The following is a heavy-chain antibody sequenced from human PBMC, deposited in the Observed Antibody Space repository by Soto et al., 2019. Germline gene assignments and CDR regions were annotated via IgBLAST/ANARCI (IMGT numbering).Heavy chain of an antibody. D-gene: IGHD3-10*01. CDR3: ARGSGLTYFDY. J-gene: IGHJ4*02. V-gene: IGHV1-3*01. CDR1: GYTFTSYA. CDR2: INAGNGNT. Sequence: ASVKVTCKASGYTFTSYAMHWVRQAPGQRLEWMGWINAGNGNTKYSQKFQGRVTITRDTSASTAYMELSSLRSEDTAVYYCARGSGLTYFDYWGQGTLVTVSS.